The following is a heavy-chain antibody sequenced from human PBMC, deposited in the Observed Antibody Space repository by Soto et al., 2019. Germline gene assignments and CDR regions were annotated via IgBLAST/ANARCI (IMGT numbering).Heavy chain of an antibody. CDR2: IYSGGST. D-gene: IGHD2-2*02. J-gene: IGHJ6*03. V-gene: IGHV3-66*01. CDR1: GFTVSSNY. CDR3: ARGADYCSSTSCYIYYYYYYMDV. Sequence: GGSLRLSCAASGFTVSSNYMGWVRQAPGKGLEWVSVIYSGGSTYYADSVKGRFTISRDNSKNTLYLQMNSLRAEDTAVYYCARGADYCSSTSCYIYYYYYYMDVWGKGTTVTVSS.